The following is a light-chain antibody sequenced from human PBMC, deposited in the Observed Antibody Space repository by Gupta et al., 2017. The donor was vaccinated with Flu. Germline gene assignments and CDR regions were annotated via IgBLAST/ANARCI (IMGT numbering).Light chain of an antibody. CDR1: QSISSY. CDR2: AAS. V-gene: IGKV1-39*01. J-gene: IGKJ3*01. Sequence: DIQMTQSPSSLSASVGDRVTITCRASQSISSYLNWYQQKPGKAPKLLIYAASSLQSGVPSRFSGSGSGTDFTLTISSRQPEDFATYYCQLSYSTPPFTFGPGTKVEIK. CDR3: QLSYSTPPFT.